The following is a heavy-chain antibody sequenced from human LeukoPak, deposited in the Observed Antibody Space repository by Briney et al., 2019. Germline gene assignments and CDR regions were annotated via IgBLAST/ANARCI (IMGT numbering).Heavy chain of an antibody. CDR3: ARREDYYFDY. J-gene: IGHJ4*02. D-gene: IGHD3/OR15-3a*01. V-gene: IGHV3-23*01. Sequence: GGSLRLSCAASGFTFSNYAMSWVRQAPGKGLEWVSALSGSGTSTYYADSVKGRFTISRDNSKNTLYLQMNSLRAEDTAVYYCARREDYYFDYWGQGTLVTVSS. CDR2: LSGSGTST. CDR1: GFTFSNYA.